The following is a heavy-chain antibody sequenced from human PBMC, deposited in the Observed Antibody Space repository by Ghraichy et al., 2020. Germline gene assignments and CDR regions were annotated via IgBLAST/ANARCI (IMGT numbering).Heavy chain of an antibody. J-gene: IGHJ4*02. CDR2: ISYDGSDK. Sequence: GGSLRLSCSASGFTYNNYAMEWVRQAPGKGLEWLALISYDGSDKYYADSVKGRFTISRDNAKNTLYLEINDLRVEDTAFYYCARGSPVGGGYYVSPLGFWGQGILVTVSS. D-gene: IGHD1-26*01. V-gene: IGHV3-30*04. CDR1: GFTYNNYA. CDR3: ARGSPVGGGYYVSPLGF.